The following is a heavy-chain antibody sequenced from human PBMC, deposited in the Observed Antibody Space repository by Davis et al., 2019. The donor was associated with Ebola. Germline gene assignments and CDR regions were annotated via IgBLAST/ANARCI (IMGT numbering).Heavy chain of an antibody. CDR3: AKGVQGVIRAEIDY. Sequence: SLKISCAASGFTFDDYAMHWVRQAPGKGLEWVSGISWNSGSIGYADSVKGRFTISRDNAKNSLYLQMNSLRAEDMALYYCAKGVQGVIRAEIDYWGQGTLVTVSS. D-gene: IGHD3-10*01. V-gene: IGHV3-9*03. CDR2: ISWNSGSI. J-gene: IGHJ4*02. CDR1: GFTFDDYA.